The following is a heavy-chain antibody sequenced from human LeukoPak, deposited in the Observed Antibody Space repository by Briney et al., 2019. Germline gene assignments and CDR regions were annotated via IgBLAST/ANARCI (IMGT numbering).Heavy chain of an antibody. CDR3: ASASSGCGGYFFGY. V-gene: IGHV4-30-2*01. Sequence: PSQTLSLTCAASGGSISSGGYSWSWIPQAPGKGLEWIGYMDNIRGTGNDQSLEGPVTISVARSKDHVSLKLSLVTAADTAVYYCASASSGCGGYFFGYWGQGTLVAVSS. D-gene: IGHD3-22*01. CDR2: MDNIRGT. CDR1: GGSISSGGYS. J-gene: IGHJ4*02.